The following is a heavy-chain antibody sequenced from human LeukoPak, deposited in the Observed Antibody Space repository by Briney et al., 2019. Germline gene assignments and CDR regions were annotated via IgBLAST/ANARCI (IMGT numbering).Heavy chain of an antibody. CDR1: GFTFSSYG. J-gene: IGHJ4*02. CDR3: AKDPAVAGEYFDY. CDR2: IRYDGSNK. Sequence: GGSLRLSCAASGFTFSSYGMHWVRQAPGEGLEWVAFIRYDGSNKYYADSVKGRFTISRDNSKNTLYLQMNSLRAEDTAVYYCAKDPAVAGEYFDYWGQGTLVTVSS. D-gene: IGHD6-19*01. V-gene: IGHV3-30*02.